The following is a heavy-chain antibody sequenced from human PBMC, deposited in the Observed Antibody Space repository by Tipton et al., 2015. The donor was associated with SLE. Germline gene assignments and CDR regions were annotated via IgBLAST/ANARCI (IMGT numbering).Heavy chain of an antibody. Sequence: TLSLTCTVSGGSISSSSYYWGWIRQPPGKGLEWIGSIYYSGSTYYNPSLKSRVTISVDTSKNQFSLKLSSVTAADTAVYYCATSGMARGSFGYWGQGTLVTVSS. J-gene: IGHJ4*02. CDR1: GGSISSSSYY. CDR3: ATSGMARGSFGY. CDR2: IYYSGST. V-gene: IGHV4-39*01. D-gene: IGHD3-10*01.